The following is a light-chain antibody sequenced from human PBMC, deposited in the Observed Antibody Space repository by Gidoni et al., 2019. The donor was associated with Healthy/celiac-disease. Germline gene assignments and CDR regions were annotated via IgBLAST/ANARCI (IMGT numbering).Light chain of an antibody. CDR3: QQDGSSPYT. V-gene: IGKV3-20*01. CDR2: GAP. Sequence: IVFTPSPGTLSLSPGERATLSCRASQSVSSSYLAWYQQKPGQAPRLLIYGAPSRATGIQDRCSGSGAGKDFTITISRLEHEDFAVYYWQQDGSSPYTFGQGTKLEIK. J-gene: IGKJ2*01. CDR1: QSVSSSY.